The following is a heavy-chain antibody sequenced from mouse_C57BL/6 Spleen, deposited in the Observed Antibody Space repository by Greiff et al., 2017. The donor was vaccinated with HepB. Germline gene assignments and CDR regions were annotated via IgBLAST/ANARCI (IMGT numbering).Heavy chain of an antibody. CDR1: GFTFSDYG. V-gene: IGHV5-17*01. J-gene: IGHJ4*01. CDR3: ARATRAMDY. D-gene: IGHD1-1*01. Sequence: DVHLVESGGGLVKPGGSLKLSCAASGFTFSDYGMHWVRQAPEKGLAWVAYISSGSSTIYYADTVKGRFTISRDNAKNTLFLQMTSLRSEDTAMYYCARATRAMDYWGQGTSVTVSS. CDR2: ISSGSSTI.